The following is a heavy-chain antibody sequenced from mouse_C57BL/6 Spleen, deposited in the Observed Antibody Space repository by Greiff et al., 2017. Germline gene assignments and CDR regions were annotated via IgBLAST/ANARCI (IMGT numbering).Heavy chain of an antibody. D-gene: IGHD4-1*01. J-gene: IGHJ3*01. CDR2: IYPGSGNT. CDR3: AKGGNWGGFAY. Sequence: QVQLQQSGAELVRPGASVKLSCKASGYTFTDYYINWVKQRPGQGLEWIARIYPGSGNTYYNEKFKGKATLTAEKSSSTAYMQLSSLTSEDSAVYVCAKGGNWGGFAYWGQGTLVTVSA. CDR1: GYTFTDYY. V-gene: IGHV1-76*01.